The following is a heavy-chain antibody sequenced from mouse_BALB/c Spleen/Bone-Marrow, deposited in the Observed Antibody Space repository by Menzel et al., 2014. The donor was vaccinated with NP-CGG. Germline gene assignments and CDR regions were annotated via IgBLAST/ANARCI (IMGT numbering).Heavy chain of an antibody. CDR3: AREYPRAMDY. D-gene: IGHD2-10*02. J-gene: IGHJ4*01. CDR1: GYIFTSYW. CDR2: IYPGTGST. Sequence: VQRVESGAELVRPGASVKLSCKTSGYIFTSYWIHWVKQRSGQGLEWIARIYPGTGSTYYNEKFRGKATPTADKSPSTAYMQLSSLKSEDSGVYFCAREYPRAMDYWGQGTSVTVSS. V-gene: IGHV1S132*01.